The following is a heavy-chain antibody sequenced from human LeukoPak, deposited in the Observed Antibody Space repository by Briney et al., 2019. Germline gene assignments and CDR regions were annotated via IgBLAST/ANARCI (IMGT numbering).Heavy chain of an antibody. CDR1: GGSVSSGSYY. CDR3: ARKEARNRMWFDP. J-gene: IGHJ5*02. CDR2: IYYSGST. Sequence: LETLSLTCTVSGGSVSSGSYYWSWIRQPPGKGLEWIGYIYYSGSTNYNPSLKSRVTISVDTSKNQFSLKLSSVTAADTAVYYCARKEARNRMWFDPWGQGTLVTVSS. D-gene: IGHD1-14*01. V-gene: IGHV4-61*01.